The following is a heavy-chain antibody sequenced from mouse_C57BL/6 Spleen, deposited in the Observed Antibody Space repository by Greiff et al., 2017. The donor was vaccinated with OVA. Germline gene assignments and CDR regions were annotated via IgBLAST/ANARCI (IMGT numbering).Heavy chain of an antibody. CDR2: IDPDTGGT. CDR3: TREGVFAY. V-gene: IGHV1-15*01. J-gene: IGHJ3*01. CDR1: GYTFTDYE. Sequence: VQLQQSGAELVRPGASVTLSCKASGYTFTDYEMHWVKQTPVHGLEWIGAIDPDTGGTAYNQKFKGKAILTADKSSSTAYIALRSLTSEDSAVYYCTREGVFAYWGQGTLVTVSA.